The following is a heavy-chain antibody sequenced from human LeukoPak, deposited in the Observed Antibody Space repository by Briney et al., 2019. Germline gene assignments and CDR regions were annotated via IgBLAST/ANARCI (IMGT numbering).Heavy chain of an antibody. Sequence: ASVKVSCKASGGTFSSYAISWVRQAPGQGLEWMGIINPSGGSTSYAQKFQGRVTMTRDMSTSTVYMELSSLRSEDTAVYYCARTYSSSWYRRDAYNWFDPWGQGTLVTVSS. CDR2: INPSGGST. CDR3: ARTYSSSWYRRDAYNWFDP. CDR1: GGTFSSYA. D-gene: IGHD6-13*01. V-gene: IGHV1-46*01. J-gene: IGHJ5*02.